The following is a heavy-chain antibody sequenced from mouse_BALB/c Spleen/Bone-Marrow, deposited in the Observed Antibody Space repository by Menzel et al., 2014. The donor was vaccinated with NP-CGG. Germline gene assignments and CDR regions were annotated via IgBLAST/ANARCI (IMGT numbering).Heavy chain of an antibody. CDR1: GFNIKDTY. CDR2: IEPANGNT. V-gene: IGHV14-3*02. CDR3: ASYVYGYYFDY. Sequence: VQLKESGAELVKPGASVKLSCTASGFNIKDTYMHWVKQRPEQGLEWIGRIEPANGNTKYDPKFQGKASINADKSSNTAYLQLGSLTSDDTAVYCCASYVYGYYFDYWGLGTTLTGAS. J-gene: IGHJ2*01. D-gene: IGHD1-1*01.